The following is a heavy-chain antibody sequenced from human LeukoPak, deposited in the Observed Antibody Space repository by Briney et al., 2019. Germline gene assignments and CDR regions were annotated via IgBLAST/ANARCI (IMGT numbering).Heavy chain of an antibody. CDR3: ASVGYSYAYDAFDI. J-gene: IGHJ3*02. Sequence: SETLSLTCAVYGGSFSGYYWSWIRQPPGKGLEWIGEINHSGSTNYNPSLKSRVTISVDTSKNQFSLKLSSVTAADTAVYYCASVGYSYAYDAFDIWGQGTMVTVSS. CDR2: INHSGST. V-gene: IGHV4-34*01. D-gene: IGHD5-18*01. CDR1: GGSFSGYY.